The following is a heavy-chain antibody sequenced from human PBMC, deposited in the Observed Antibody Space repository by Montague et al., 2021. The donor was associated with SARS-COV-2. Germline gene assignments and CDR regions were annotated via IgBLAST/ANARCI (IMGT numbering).Heavy chain of an antibody. CDR2: KKKSGST. D-gene: IGHD3-22*01. V-gene: IGHV4-34*01. Sequence: KKKSGSTNYNPSLKSRVTLSVDTSKKQFSLKLSSLTAADTAVYYCARVAGGYYHDSSAYFDYWGQGSRVTVSA. CDR3: ARVAGGYYHDSSAYFDY. J-gene: IGHJ4*02.